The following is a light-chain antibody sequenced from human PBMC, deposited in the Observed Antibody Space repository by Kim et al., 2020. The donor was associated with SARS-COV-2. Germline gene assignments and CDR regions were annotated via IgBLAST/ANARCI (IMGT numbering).Light chain of an antibody. Sequence: APVGYRVTITCRASQDIGNDVGLYQQNPGRAPKRLIYGASNLQSGVPSRFSGSGSETEFTLTINRLQPEDFAIYFCLQHRTYPITFGQGTRLEIK. CDR2: GAS. CDR3: LQHRTYPIT. V-gene: IGKV1-17*01. CDR1: QDIGND. J-gene: IGKJ5*01.